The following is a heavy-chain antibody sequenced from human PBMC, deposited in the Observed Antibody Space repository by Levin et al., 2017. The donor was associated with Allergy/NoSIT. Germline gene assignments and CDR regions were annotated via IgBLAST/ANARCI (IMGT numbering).Heavy chain of an antibody. Sequence: SLTTSGVGVGWIRQPPGKALEWLAVIYWDDEKRYSPSLRSRLTITKDTSKNQVVLTMTNMDPVDTATYYCARSGFFDSGTYYLHWFDPWGQGTLVSVSS. V-gene: IGHV2-5*02. D-gene: IGHD3-10*01. CDR1: SLTTSGVG. CDR3: ARSGFFDSGTYYLHWFDP. CDR2: IYWDDEK. J-gene: IGHJ5*02.